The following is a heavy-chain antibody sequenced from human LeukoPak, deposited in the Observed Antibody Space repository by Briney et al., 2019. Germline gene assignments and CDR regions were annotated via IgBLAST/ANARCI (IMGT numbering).Heavy chain of an antibody. V-gene: IGHV4-31*03. CDR1: GGSISSGNYR. J-gene: IGHJ3*02. CDR2: VHYSGST. D-gene: IGHD1-7*01. CDR3: ARRGTTGAFDI. Sequence: SETLSLTCTVSGGSISSGNYRWSWIRQHPEKGLEWIGYVHYSGSTLYNPSLKSRTTISADTSENQFSLKLSSVTAADTAVYYCARRGTTGAFDIWGQGTMVTVSS.